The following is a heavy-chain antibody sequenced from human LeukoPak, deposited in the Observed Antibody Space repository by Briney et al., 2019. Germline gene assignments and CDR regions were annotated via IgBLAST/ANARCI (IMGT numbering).Heavy chain of an antibody. CDR1: GGSISSYY. V-gene: IGHV4-59*01. J-gene: IGHJ4*02. CDR3: ARSALGGVVTIYDY. CDR2: IYYSGST. Sequence: SETLSLTCTVSGGSISSYYWSWIRQLPGKGLEWIGYIYYSGSTNYNPSLKSRVTISVDTSKNQFSLKLSSVTAADTAVYYCARSALGGVVTIYDYWGQGTLVTVSS. D-gene: IGHD4-23*01.